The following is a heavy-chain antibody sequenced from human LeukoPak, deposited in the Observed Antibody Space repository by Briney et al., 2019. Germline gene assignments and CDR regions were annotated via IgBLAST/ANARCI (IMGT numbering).Heavy chain of an antibody. Sequence: GGSLRPSCAASGFTFSSYAMSWVRQAPGKGLEWVSAISGSGGSTYYADSVKGRFTISRDNSKNTLYLQMNSLRAEDTAVYYCAKAGYCSGGSCYYYHYMDVWGKGTTVTVSS. J-gene: IGHJ6*03. V-gene: IGHV3-23*01. CDR1: GFTFSSYA. CDR3: AKAGYCSGGSCYYYHYMDV. D-gene: IGHD2-15*01. CDR2: ISGSGGST.